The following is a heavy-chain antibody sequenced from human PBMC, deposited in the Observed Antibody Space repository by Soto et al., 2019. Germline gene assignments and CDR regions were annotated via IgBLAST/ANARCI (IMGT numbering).Heavy chain of an antibody. V-gene: IGHV3-72*01. Sequence: EVQLVESGGGLAQPGGSLRLSCAASGFTFSDHYMDWVRQAPGKGLEWVGRIKNKANSYTTPYAASVHGRFTISRDDSQNSLFLQMDRLQADDTGVYYCVRVRLGATTRYFDYWGQGTLVTVSS. J-gene: IGHJ4*02. D-gene: IGHD1-26*01. CDR3: VRVRLGATTRYFDY. CDR1: GFTFSDHY. CDR2: IKNKANSYTT.